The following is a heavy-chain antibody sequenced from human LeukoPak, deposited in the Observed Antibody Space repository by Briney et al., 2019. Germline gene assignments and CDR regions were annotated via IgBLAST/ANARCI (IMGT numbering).Heavy chain of an antibody. CDR3: AKDFIFGSSSSSSGS. V-gene: IGHV3-23*01. CDR1: GFTFSSYA. CDR2: ISGSGGST. Sequence: GGSLRLSCAASGFTFSSYAMSWVRQAPGKGLEWVSAISGSGGSTYYADSVKGRFTISRDNSKNTLYLQMNSLRAEDTAVYYCAKDFIFGSSSSSSGSWGQGTLVTVSS. J-gene: IGHJ5*02. D-gene: IGHD6-6*01.